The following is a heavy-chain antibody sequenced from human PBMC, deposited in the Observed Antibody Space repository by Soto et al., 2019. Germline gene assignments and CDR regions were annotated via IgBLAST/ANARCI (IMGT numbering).Heavy chain of an antibody. V-gene: IGHV1-69*12. D-gene: IGHD5-18*01. CDR1: GGTFSTYA. CDR2: IIPMFGTA. CDR3: ASGIQLWLRRINDGYSG. Sequence: QVQLVQSGAEVKKPESSVKVSCKAPGGTFSTYAISWVRQAPGQGLEWMGGIIPMFGTANYAQRFQDRVTMAADDSTNTVYMELSSLRSEETAVYWCASGIQLWLRRINDGYSGWGQGPMVTVSS. J-gene: IGHJ4*02.